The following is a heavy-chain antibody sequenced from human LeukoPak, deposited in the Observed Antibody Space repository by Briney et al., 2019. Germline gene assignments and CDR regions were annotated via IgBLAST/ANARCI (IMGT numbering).Heavy chain of an antibody. CDR1: GFTFSSYA. V-gene: IGHV3-23*01. D-gene: IGHD3-3*01. CDR2: ITGSGGST. J-gene: IGHJ4*02. Sequence: QSGGSLRLSCAASGFTFSSYAMSWVRQAPGKGLEWVSAITGSGGSTSYADSVKGRFTISRDSSKNTLSLQMNSLRADDTALYYCAKGTDRGGGVTIFDYWGQGTLVTVSS. CDR3: AKGTDRGGGVTIFDY.